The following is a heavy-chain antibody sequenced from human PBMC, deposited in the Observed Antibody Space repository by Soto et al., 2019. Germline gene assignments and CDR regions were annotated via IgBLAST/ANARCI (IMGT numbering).Heavy chain of an antibody. CDR2: IYYSGST. Sequence: SETLSLTCTVSGGSISSSSYYWGWIRQPPGKGLEWIGSIYYSGSTYYNPSLKSRVTISVDTSKNQFSLKLSSVTAADTAVYYCARRVAAAVLGYYYGMDVWGQGTTVTVSS. J-gene: IGHJ6*02. CDR3: ARRVAAAVLGYYYGMDV. D-gene: IGHD6-13*01. V-gene: IGHV4-39*01. CDR1: GGSISSSSYY.